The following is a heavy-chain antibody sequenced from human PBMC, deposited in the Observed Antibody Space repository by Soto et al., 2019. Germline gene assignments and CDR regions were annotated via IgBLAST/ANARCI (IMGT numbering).Heavy chain of an antibody. CDR3: ARDTLLTRNYYDSSGSSQRIRFDY. CDR1: GYTFTGYY. J-gene: IGHJ4*02. V-gene: IGHV1-2*02. D-gene: IGHD3-22*01. CDR2: INPNSGGT. Sequence: GASVKVSCKASGYTFTGYYMHWVRQAPGQGLEWMGWINPNSGGTNYAQKFQGRVTMTRDTSISTAYMELSRLRSDDTAVYYCARDTLLTRNYYDSSGSSQRIRFDYWGQGTLVTVSS.